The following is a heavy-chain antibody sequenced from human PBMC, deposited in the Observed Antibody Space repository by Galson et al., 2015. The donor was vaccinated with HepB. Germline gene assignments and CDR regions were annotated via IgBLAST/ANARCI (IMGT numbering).Heavy chain of an antibody. CDR2: ISSNGYMI. J-gene: IGHJ4*02. D-gene: IGHD3-10*01. CDR3: VRDDALWSWYFDS. CDR1: EFTFGAYE. Sequence: SLRLSCVASEFTFGAYEMNWVRQAPGKGLEWISYISSNGYMIYYAESVKGRFTVSRDNARDSLYLQMNSLRVEDTAVYYCVRDDALWSWYFDSWGQGILVTVSS. V-gene: IGHV3-48*03.